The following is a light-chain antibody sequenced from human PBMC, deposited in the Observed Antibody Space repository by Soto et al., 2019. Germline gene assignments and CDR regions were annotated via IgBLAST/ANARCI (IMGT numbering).Light chain of an antibody. J-gene: IGKJ4*01. V-gene: IGKV1-6*02. Sequence: AVQKAEYPSSLSASVGDRVTITCRASQGIGNDVGWFQQKPGNAPKLLIYAAATLQSGVPSRFSGSRSGTDFTLTISSLQPEDFATYYCLQDNNYPLTFGGGTKVEIK. CDR3: LQDNNYPLT. CDR2: AAA. CDR1: QGIGND.